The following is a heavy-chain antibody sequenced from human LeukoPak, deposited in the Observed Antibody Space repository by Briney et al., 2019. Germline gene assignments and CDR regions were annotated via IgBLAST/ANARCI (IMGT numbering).Heavy chain of an antibody. CDR1: GFTFSNYD. V-gene: IGHV3-30*18. CDR2: ISYDGSNK. Sequence: GGSLRLSCAASGFTFSNYDMHWVRQAPGKGLEWVAIISYDGSNKYFVDSMKGLFTISRDNSKNTLYLQMNSLRAEDTAVYYCAKGPDRSGYYSLDYWGQGTLVTVSS. CDR3: AKGPDRSGYYSLDY. D-gene: IGHD3-22*01. J-gene: IGHJ4*02.